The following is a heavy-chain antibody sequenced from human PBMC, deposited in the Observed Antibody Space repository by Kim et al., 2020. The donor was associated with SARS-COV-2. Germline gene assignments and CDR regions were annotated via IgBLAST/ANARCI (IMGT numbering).Heavy chain of an antibody. J-gene: IGHJ2*01. V-gene: IGHV4-4*07. D-gene: IGHD3-3*01. CDR3: ARAGFGRSGYPNYWYFDL. CDR2: IYTSGST. Sequence: SETLSLTCTVSGGSISSYYWSWIRQPAGKGLEWIGRIYTSGSTNYNPSLKSRVTMSVDTSKNQFSLKLSSVTAADTAVYYCARAGFGRSGYPNYWYFDLWGRGTLVTVSS. CDR1: GGSISSYY.